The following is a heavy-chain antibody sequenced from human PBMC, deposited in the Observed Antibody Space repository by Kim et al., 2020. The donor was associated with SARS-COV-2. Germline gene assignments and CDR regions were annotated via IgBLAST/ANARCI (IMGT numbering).Heavy chain of an antibody. Sequence: GGSLRLSCAASGFTFRGSAMHWVRQSSGKGLEWVGCIRWKTNSYATAYAVSFRVRFTTSREDSTYTVYLQMNRLKNEYSFVYYCTTLRGFGEHPYYYY. CDR2: IRWKTNSYAT. V-gene: IGHV3-73*01. D-gene: IGHD3-10*01. CDR1: GFTFRGSA. CDR3: TTLRGFGEHPYYYY. J-gene: IGHJ6*03.